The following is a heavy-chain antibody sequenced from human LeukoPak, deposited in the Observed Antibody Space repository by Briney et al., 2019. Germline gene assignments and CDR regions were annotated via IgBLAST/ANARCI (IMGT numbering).Heavy chain of an antibody. CDR2: IYYSGSP. D-gene: IGHD1-26*01. Sequence: SETLSLTCSVSGGSISSYYWTWIPQPPGKGLEWIGYIYYSGSPNSNPSLKSRVTISIDTSKNQFSLKLSSVIAADTAVYYCARAVGATTYWFDPWGQGTLVTVSS. V-gene: IGHV4-59*01. CDR1: GGSISSYY. CDR3: ARAVGATTYWFDP. J-gene: IGHJ5*02.